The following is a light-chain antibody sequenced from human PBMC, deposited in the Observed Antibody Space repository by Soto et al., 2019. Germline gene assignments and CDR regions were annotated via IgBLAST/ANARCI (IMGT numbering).Light chain of an antibody. J-gene: IGLJ1*01. CDR3: SSYTISTPPLYA. CDR2: DVS. V-gene: IGLV2-14*01. CDR1: SSDVVGYNY. Sequence: QSALTQPASVSGSPGQSITISCTGTSSDVVGYNYVSWYQQHPGKAPKLMIYDVSNRPSGVSNRFSGSKSGNTASLTTSGLQAEAEADYYCSSYTISTPPLYAFGNVTKAPVL.